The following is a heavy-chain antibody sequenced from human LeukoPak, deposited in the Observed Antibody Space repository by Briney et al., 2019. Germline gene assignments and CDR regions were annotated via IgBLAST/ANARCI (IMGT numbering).Heavy chain of an antibody. Sequence: GGSLRLSCAASGFTFSDYSMNWVRQAPGKGLEWVSYISSSSKTVYYGDSVRGRFTISRDNSKNTMYLQMNSLRAEDTAVYYCARDPDYYYDSSGYDYWGQGTLVTVSS. D-gene: IGHD3-22*01. CDR3: ARDPDYYYDSSGYDY. V-gene: IGHV3-48*01. CDR1: GFTFSDYS. J-gene: IGHJ4*02. CDR2: ISSSSKTV.